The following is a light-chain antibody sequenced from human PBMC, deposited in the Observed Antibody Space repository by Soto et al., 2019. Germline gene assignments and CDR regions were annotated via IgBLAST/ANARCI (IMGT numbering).Light chain of an antibody. CDR1: QSVSNS. CDR2: DVS. J-gene: IGKJ5*01. CDR3: HQRYNWPRVT. V-gene: IGKV3-11*01. Sequence: VSTQSPSTLSLSPGERVTLPCRASQSVSNSLAWYQQKPGQPPRLLIYDVSNRATGIPARFSGSGSGTDFTLTITSLEPEDFAVYFCHQRYNWPRVTFGQGTRLEI.